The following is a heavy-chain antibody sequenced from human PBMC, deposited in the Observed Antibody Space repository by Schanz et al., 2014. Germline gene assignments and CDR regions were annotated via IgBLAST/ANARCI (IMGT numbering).Heavy chain of an antibody. V-gene: IGHV3-11*01. CDR1: GFTFSDYY. D-gene: IGHD3-9*01. CDR3: AKHVRSLTGNDY. J-gene: IGHJ4*02. CDR2: ISDSGDST. Sequence: QVYLVESGGDLVKPGGSLRLSCAASGFTFSDYYMAWIRQAPGKGLEWVSDISDSGDSTHYADSVKGRFTISRDNAKNSLFLQMNSLSAEDTAVYYCAKHVRSLTGNDYWGQGTLVTVSS.